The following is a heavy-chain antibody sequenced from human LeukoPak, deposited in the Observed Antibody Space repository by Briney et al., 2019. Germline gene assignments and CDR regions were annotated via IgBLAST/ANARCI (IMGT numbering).Heavy chain of an antibody. CDR3: VRDHYYGSGSYFDY. J-gene: IGHJ4*02. CDR2: INSDGSST. D-gene: IGHD3-10*01. CDR1: RFTFSSYW. V-gene: IGHV3-74*01. Sequence: PGGSLRLSCAASRFTFSSYWMHWVRQAPGKGLVWVSRINSDGSSTSYADSVKGRFTISRDNAMNTLYLQMNSLRAEDMAVYYCVRDHYYGSGSYFDYWGQGTLVTVSS.